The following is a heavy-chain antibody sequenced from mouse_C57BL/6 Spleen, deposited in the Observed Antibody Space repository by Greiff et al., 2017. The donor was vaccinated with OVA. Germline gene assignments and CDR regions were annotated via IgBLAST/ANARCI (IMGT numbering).Heavy chain of an antibody. Sequence: QSGPGMVKPSQSLSLTCTVTGYSITSGYDWHWIRHFPGNKLEWMGYISYSGSTNYNPSLKSRISITHDTSKNHFFLKLNSVTTEDTATYYCARRYYGSSQRDPYFDYWGQGTTLTVSP. CDR2: ISYSGST. D-gene: IGHD1-1*01. J-gene: IGHJ2*01. CDR3: ARRYYGSSQRDPYFDY. V-gene: IGHV3-1*01. CDR1: GYSITSGYD.